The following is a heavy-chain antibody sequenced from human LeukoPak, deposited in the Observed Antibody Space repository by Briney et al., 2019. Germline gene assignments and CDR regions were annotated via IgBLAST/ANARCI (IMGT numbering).Heavy chain of an antibody. V-gene: IGHV3-64*01. Sequence: GGSLRLSCAASGFTFSSYAMHWVRQAPGKGLEYVSAISSNGGSTYYANSVKGRFTISRGNSKNTLYLQMGSLRAEDMAVYYCARDTGRTYYYDSSGNVDYWGQGTLVTVSS. CDR1: GFTFSSYA. D-gene: IGHD3-22*01. CDR2: ISSNGGST. J-gene: IGHJ4*02. CDR3: ARDTGRTYYYDSSGNVDY.